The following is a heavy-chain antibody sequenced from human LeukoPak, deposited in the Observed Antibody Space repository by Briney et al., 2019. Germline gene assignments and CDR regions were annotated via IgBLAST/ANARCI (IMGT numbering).Heavy chain of an antibody. V-gene: IGHV1-2*04. J-gene: IGHJ3*02. Sequence: EASVKVSCKASGYSFNDYYLHWVRQAPGQGLEWMAWIKPDSGVTSYAQRFQGWVTTTRDTSISTAYMELRRLTSDDTAVYYCARMGDSGSYGFDIWGQGTMVTVSS. CDR3: ARMGDSGSYGFDI. D-gene: IGHD3-10*01. CDR2: IKPDSGVT. CDR1: GYSFNDYY.